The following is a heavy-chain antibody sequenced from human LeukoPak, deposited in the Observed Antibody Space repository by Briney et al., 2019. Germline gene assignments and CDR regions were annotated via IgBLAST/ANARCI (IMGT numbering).Heavy chain of an antibody. J-gene: IGHJ3*02. CDR3: ASNYYDSSGYQFVGAFDI. D-gene: IGHD3-22*01. V-gene: IGHV4-4*02. CDR1: GGSISSSNW. CDR2: ICHSGSS. Sequence: SETLSLTCAVSGGSISSSNWWTWVRQPPGKGLEWIGEICHSGSSNYNPALKSRGTISVDKSKNQFSLKLSSVTAADTAVYYCASNYYDSSGYQFVGAFDIWGQGTMVTVSS.